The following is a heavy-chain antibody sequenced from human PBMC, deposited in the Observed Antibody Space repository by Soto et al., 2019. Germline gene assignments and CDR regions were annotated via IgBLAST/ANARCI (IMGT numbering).Heavy chain of an antibody. CDR1: GGNFNTYT. CDR3: ARGEGDRSSGLAIWFDP. CDR2: FIPFLGKT. J-gene: IGHJ5*02. Sequence: QVQLVQSGAEVKKPGSSVKVFCKASGGNFNTYTITWVRQAPGQGLEWMGGFIPFLGKTNYAQKFQGRITLTADTSTSTVCMELNSLRSDDTAVYFCARGEGDRSSGLAIWFDPWGQGTLVTVSS. D-gene: IGHD3-22*01. V-gene: IGHV1-69*06.